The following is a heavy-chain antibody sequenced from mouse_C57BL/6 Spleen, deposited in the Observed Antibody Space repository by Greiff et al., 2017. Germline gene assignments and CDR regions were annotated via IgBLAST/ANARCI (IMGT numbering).Heavy chain of an antibody. CDR2: IDPSDSYT. D-gene: IGHD2-10*01. CDR1: GYTFTSYW. Sequence: QVQLQQPGAELVRPGTSVKLSCKASGYTFTSYWMPWVKQRPGQGLEWIGVIDPSDSYTNYNQKFKGKATLTVDTSSSTAYMQLSSLTSEYSAVYYCATPTAYYAMDYWGQGTSVTVSS. CDR3: ATPTAYYAMDY. J-gene: IGHJ4*01. V-gene: IGHV1-59*01.